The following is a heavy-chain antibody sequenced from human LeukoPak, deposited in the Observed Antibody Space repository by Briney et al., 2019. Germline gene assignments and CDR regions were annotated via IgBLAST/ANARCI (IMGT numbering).Heavy chain of an antibody. D-gene: IGHD3-10*01. V-gene: IGHV3-30*02. CDR2: IRYDGSNK. CDR3: AREGLQGAEDDASDI. CDR1: GLSFSSYG. J-gene: IGHJ3*02. Sequence: GGSLRLSCAASGLSFSSYGMHWVRQAPGKGLEWVAFIRYDGSNKYYVDSVKGRFTISRDNPKNTLHLQMNSLRAEDTAVYYCAREGLQGAEDDASDIWGQGTMVTVSS.